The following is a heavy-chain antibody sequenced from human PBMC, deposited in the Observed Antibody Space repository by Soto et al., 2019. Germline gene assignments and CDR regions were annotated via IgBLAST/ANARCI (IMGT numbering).Heavy chain of an antibody. Sequence: SVKVSCKASGYTFTGYYMHWVRQAPGQGLEWMGWINPNSGGTNYAQKFQGRVTMTRDASISTAYMELSRLRSDDTAVYYCARDVAAAAHAFDIWGKGTMVTVSS. J-gene: IGHJ3*02. CDR3: ARDVAAAAHAFDI. V-gene: IGHV1-2*02. CDR1: GYTFTGYY. D-gene: IGHD6-13*01. CDR2: INPNSGGT.